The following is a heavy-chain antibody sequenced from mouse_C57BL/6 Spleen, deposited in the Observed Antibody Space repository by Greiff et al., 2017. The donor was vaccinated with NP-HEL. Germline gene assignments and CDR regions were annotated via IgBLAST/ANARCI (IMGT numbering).Heavy chain of an antibody. V-gene: IGHV1-64*01. CDR2: IHPNSGST. J-gene: IGHJ2*01. D-gene: IGHD1-1*01. CDR1: GYTFTSYW. Sequence: QVQLQQSGAELVKPGASVKLSCKASGYTFTSYWMHWVKQRPGQGLEWIGMIHPNSGSTNYNEKFKSKATLTVDKSSSTAYMQLSSLTSEDSAVYYCARVTTVVADFDYWGQGTTLTVSS. CDR3: ARVTTVVADFDY.